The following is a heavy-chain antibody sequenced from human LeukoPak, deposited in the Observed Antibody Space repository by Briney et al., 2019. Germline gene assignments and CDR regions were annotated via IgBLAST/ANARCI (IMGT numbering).Heavy chain of an antibody. CDR2: IYHSGST. D-gene: IGHD6-19*01. V-gene: IGHV4-38-2*02. CDR3: ARPHSSGWYVDAFDI. J-gene: IGHJ3*02. CDR1: GYSISSGYY. Sequence: SETLSLTCTVSGYSISSGYYWGWIRQPPGKGLEWIGSIYHSGSTYYNPSLKSRVTISVDTSKNQLSLKLSSVTAADTAVYYCARPHSSGWYVDAFDIWGQGTMVTVSS.